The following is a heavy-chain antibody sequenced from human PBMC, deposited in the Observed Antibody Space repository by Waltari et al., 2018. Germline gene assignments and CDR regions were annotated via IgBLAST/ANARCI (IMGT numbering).Heavy chain of an antibody. J-gene: IGHJ5*02. D-gene: IGHD6-19*01. CDR3: AREPVAGTGWFDP. CDR1: GYTFTSYY. Sequence: QVQLVQSGAEVKKPGASVQVSCKASGYTFTSYYMHWVRQAPGQGLEWMGIINPSGGSTSYAQKFQGRVTMTRDTSTSTVYMELSSLRSEDTAVYYCAREPVAGTGWFDPWGQGTLVTVSS. V-gene: IGHV1-46*01. CDR2: INPSGGST.